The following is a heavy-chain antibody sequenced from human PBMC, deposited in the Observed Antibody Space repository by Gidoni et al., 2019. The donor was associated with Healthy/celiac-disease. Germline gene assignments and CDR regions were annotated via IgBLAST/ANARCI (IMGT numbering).Heavy chain of an antibody. V-gene: IGHV4-34*01. J-gene: IGHJ4*02. CDR1: GVSFSGYY. CDR2: INHSGST. Sequence: AVYGVSFSGYYWSWIRQPPGKGLEWIGEINHSGSTNYNPSLKSRVTISVDTSKNQFSLKLSSVTAADTAVYYCARGLSMYGYWGQGTLVTVSS. CDR3: ARGLSMYGY. D-gene: IGHD2-8*01.